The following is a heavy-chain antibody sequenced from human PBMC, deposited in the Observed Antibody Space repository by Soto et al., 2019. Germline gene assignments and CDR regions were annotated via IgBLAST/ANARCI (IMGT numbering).Heavy chain of an antibody. V-gene: IGHV4-39*01. CDR2: TYYRGNT. CDR3: ASPAGADYTFDY. CDR1: GGSITSSSYY. J-gene: IGHJ4*02. Sequence: PSETLSLTCAVSGGSITSSSYYWGWIRQAPGRGLEWIGTTYYRGNTYYNPSLESRVTISADTSKNQLSLNLRSVTAADTAVYYCASPAGADYTFDYWGQGILVTVS. D-gene: IGHD4-4*01.